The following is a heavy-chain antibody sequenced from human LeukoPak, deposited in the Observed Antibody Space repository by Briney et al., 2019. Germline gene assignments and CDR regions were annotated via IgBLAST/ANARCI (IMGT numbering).Heavy chain of an antibody. CDR3: ARRGGYSHGLDY. J-gene: IGHJ4*02. Sequence: SETLSLTCTVSGVSISSYHWSWIRQPPVKGLEWIGYIYNSGSTNYNPSLKSRVTISVDTSKNQVSLKLSSVTAADTAVYYCARRGGYSHGLDYWGQGTLVTVSS. V-gene: IGHV4-59*01. D-gene: IGHD5-18*01. CDR2: IYNSGST. CDR1: GVSISSYH.